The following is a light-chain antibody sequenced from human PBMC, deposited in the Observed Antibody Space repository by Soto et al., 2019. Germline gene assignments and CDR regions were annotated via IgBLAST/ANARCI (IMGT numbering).Light chain of an antibody. CDR2: DVS. Sequence: QSVLTQPASVSGSSGQSITISCTGNSSDVGGYNFVSWYQQYPGKAPKLMIYDVSNRPSGVSNRFSGSKSGNTASLTISGLQAEDEADYYCSSYSSSGTPEVFGTGTQLTVL. J-gene: IGLJ1*01. CDR3: SSYSSSGTPEV. V-gene: IGLV2-14*01. CDR1: SSDVGGYNF.